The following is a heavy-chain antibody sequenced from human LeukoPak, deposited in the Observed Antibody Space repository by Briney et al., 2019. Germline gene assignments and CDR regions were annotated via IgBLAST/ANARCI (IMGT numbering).Heavy chain of an antibody. Sequence: SETLSLTCAVCGGSFSGYYWSWIRQPPGKGLEWIGEINHSGSTNYNPSLKSRVTISVDTSKNQFSLKLSSVTAADTAVYYCARGKAPDPWGQGTLVTVSS. J-gene: IGHJ5*02. CDR1: GGSFSGYY. CDR3: ARGKAPDP. V-gene: IGHV4-34*01. CDR2: INHSGST.